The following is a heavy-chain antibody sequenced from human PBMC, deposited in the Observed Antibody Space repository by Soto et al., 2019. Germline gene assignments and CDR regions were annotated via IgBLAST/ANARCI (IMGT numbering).Heavy chain of an antibody. Sequence: ASVKVSCKASGYTFTGYYLHWMRQAPGQGLEWMGWINPNSGGTNYAQKFQGRVTMTRDTSISTAYMELSKLRSDDTAVYYCASLVNSSFRLHIDSWRQGTLVTVSS. J-gene: IGHJ4*02. V-gene: IGHV1-2*02. D-gene: IGHD3-16*02. CDR2: INPNSGGT. CDR1: GYTFTGYY. CDR3: ASLVNSSFRLHIDS.